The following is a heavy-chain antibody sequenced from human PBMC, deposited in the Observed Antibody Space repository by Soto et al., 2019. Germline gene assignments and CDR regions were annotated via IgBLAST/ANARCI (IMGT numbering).Heavy chain of an antibody. CDR3: ARTPFRLTLGTVLHYFDS. J-gene: IGHJ4*02. CDR2: INHSGST. CDR1: DRSLSGYY. Sequence: SETLSLTCAVYDRSLSGYYWNWIRQPPGKGLEWIGEINHSGSTSYNPSLKSRFTISVDTSKNQFSLKLSSVTAADTAVYYCARTPFRLTLGTVLHYFDSWGQGTLVTVSS. V-gene: IGHV4-34*01. D-gene: IGHD7-27*01.